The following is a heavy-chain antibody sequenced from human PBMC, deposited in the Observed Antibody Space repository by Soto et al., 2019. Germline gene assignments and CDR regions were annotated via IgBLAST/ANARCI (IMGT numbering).Heavy chain of an antibody. CDR1: GFSFGNYE. D-gene: IGHD2-15*01. CDR3: VRERYCNRDTCCLDKRFDF. CDR2: ISSSGGSI. Sequence: GGSLRLSCAASGFSFGNYEMHWVRQTPGKGLEWLSYISSSGGSISYSDSMKGRLTISRDNSKNSLYLQMKNLRAEDTAVYYCVRERYCNRDTCCLDKRFDFWGPGTLVTASS. V-gene: IGHV3-48*03. J-gene: IGHJ4*02.